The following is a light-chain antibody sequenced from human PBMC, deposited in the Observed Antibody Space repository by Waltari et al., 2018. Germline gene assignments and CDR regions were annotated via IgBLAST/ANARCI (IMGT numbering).Light chain of an antibody. Sequence: SVLTQQPSPSGPPGQKLTIYRCGISPEVGRKTPSSYQQHPGPAPDLLVYGDSERPSGVPDRFSGSNSENTATLTISRVEVEDEADYYCAVWDSSRDEGVFGGGTKLTVL. V-gene: IGLV1-44*01. CDR1: SPEVGRKT. CDR3: AVWDSSRDEGV. J-gene: IGLJ2*01. CDR2: GDS.